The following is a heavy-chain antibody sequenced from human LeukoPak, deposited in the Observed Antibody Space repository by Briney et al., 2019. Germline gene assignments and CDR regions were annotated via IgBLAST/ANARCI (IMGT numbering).Heavy chain of an antibody. J-gene: IGHJ4*02. CDR3: ARRRLGYCSSTSCRSFDY. V-gene: IGHV4-39*01. CDR1: LGSISSSSYY. CDR2: IYYSGST. D-gene: IGHD2-2*01. Sequence: PSETLSLTCTFSLGSISSSSYYWGWIRQPPGKGLEWIGSIYYSGSTYYNPSLKSRVTISVDTSKNQFSLKLSSVTAADTAVYYCARRRLGYCSSTSCRSFDYWGQGTLVTVSS.